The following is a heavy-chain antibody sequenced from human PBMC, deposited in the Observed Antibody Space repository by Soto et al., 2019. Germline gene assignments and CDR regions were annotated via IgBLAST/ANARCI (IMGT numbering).Heavy chain of an antibody. D-gene: IGHD2-8*01. V-gene: IGHV4-31*03. CDR3: AKNGPTRPWFDT. J-gene: IGHJ5*02. CDR1: GGSIRNGNYY. Sequence: QVQLQESGPGLVKPSQTLSLTCTVSGGSIRNGNYYWSWIRQLPGKGLEWIGNIYYTGSTSYNPSVMGRLSLSIATSKSQFSLKLRSVVAAATAMYYCAKNGPTRPWFDTWGQGALVTVSS. CDR2: IYYTGST.